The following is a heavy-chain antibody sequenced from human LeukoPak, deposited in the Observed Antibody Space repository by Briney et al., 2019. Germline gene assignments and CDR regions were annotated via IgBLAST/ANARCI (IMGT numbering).Heavy chain of an antibody. CDR1: GYTFTDYS. D-gene: IGHD1-1*01. J-gene: IGHJ6*03. CDR3: ARAAQRPDYYMDV. V-gene: IGHV1-2*02. Sequence: ASVKVSCKASGYTFTDYSMHWVRQAPGQGLEWMGWINPNSGGTNYARKFQGRVTMTRDTSISTAYMELSRLRSDDTAVYYCARAAQRPDYYMDVWGKGTTVTVSS. CDR2: INPNSGGT.